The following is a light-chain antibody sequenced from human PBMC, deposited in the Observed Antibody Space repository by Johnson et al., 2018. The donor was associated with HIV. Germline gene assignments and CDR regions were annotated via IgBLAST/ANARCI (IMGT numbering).Light chain of an antibody. CDR3: GTWDSSLSAGV. CDR2: ENN. CDR1: SSNIGNNY. Sequence: QSVLTQPPSVSAAPGQKVTISCSGSSSNIGNNYVSWYQQLPGTAPKLLIYENNKRPSGIPDRFSGSKSGASATLGITGLQTGDEADYYCGTWDSSLSAGVFGTRTPVTVL. J-gene: IGLJ1*01. V-gene: IGLV1-51*02.